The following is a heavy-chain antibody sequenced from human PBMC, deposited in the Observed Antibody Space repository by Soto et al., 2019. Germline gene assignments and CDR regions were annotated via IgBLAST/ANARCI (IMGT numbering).Heavy chain of an antibody. D-gene: IGHD3-16*01. CDR2: IRSKANNYAT. V-gene: IGHV3-73*01. CDR1: GFTFSGSS. J-gene: IGHJ4*02. Sequence: EVQLVESGGGLVQPGGSLKLSCAASGFTFSGSSMHWVRRASGKGLEWVGRIRSKANNYATAYAASVKGRFTISRDDSKNTAYLQMNSLKAEDTAVYYCTANDHDDHTNFDQWGQATLVTVSS. CDR3: TANDHDDHTNFDQ.